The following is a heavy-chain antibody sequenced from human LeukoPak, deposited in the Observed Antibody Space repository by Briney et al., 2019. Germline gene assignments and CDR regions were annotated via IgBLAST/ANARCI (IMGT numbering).Heavy chain of an antibody. CDR2: IYYSGST. J-gene: IGHJ6*03. CDR3: ARERRAVVASPYYMDV. CDR1: GSSISSYY. Sequence: SETLSLTCTVAGSSISSYYWSWIRQPPGKGLEWIGYIYYSGSTNYNPSLKSRVTISVDTSKNQFSLKLSSVTAADTAVYYCARERRAVVASPYYMDVWGKGTTVTVSS. D-gene: IGHD2-15*01. V-gene: IGHV4-59*01.